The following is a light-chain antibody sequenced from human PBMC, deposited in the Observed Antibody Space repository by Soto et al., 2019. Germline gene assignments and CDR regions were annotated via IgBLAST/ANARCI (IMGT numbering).Light chain of an antibody. V-gene: IGLV2-14*01. CDR3: SSYTSSSTVV. Sequence: QAVVTQPASVSGSPGQSITISCTGASSDVGAYNYVSWYQQHPGKAPKLMIYDVSNRPSGVSNRFSGSKSGNTASLTISGLQAEDEADYYCSSYTSSSTVVFGGGTKLTVL. CDR2: DVS. J-gene: IGLJ2*01. CDR1: SSDVGAYNY.